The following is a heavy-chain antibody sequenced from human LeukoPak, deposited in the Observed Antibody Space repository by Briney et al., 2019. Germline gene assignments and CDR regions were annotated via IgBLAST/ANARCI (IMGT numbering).Heavy chain of an antibody. J-gene: IGHJ5*02. V-gene: IGHV4-34*01. CDR2: INHSGST. CDR3: ARAHITIFGVAEGVWFDP. D-gene: IGHD3-3*01. Sequence: SEILSLTCAVYGGSFSGYYWSWIRQPPGKGLEWIGEINHSGSTHYNPSLKSRVTISVDTSKNQFSLKLSSVTAADTAVYYCARAHITIFGVAEGVWFDPWGQGTLVTVSS. CDR1: GGSFSGYY.